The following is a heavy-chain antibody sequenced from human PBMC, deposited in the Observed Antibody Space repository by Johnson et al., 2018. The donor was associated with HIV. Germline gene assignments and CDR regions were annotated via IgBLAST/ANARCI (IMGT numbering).Heavy chain of an antibody. CDR1: GFTFSSYG. J-gene: IGHJ3*02. CDR2: IRYDGSNK. CDR3: ARKGMRRSIAAAGADAFDI. V-gene: IGHV3-30*02. Sequence: QMLLVESGGGVVQPGGSLRLSCAASGFTFSSYGMHWVRQAPGKGLEWVAFIRYDGSNKYYADSVKGRFTISRDNSKNTLYLQMNSRGAEDTAVYYCARKGMRRSIAAAGADAFDIWGQGTMVTVSS. D-gene: IGHD6-13*01.